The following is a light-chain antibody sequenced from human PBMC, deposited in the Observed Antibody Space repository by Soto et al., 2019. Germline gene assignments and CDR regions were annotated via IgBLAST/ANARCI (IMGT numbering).Light chain of an antibody. CDR1: QNIRNN. CDR3: QQYNNWPPWK. J-gene: IGKJ1*01. Sequence: EVVMTQSPASLSVSPGERVTVSCRASQNIRNNLAWYQQKPGQSPRLLISGASTREAGVPGRFSGSGSGTECSLIISSLQSEDFAIYSCQQYNNWPPWKSGQGNKV. V-gene: IGKV3-15*01. CDR2: GAS.